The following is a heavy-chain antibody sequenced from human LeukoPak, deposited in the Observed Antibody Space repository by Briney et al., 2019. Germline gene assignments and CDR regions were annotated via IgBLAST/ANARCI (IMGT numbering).Heavy chain of an antibody. V-gene: IGHV3-23*01. CDR1: GFTFSSYA. CDR3: AKTSYSSGWYYYYYMDV. J-gene: IGHJ6*03. CDR2: ISGSGGST. D-gene: IGHD6-19*01. Sequence: PGGSLRLSCAASGFTFSSYAMSWVRQAPGKGLEWVSVISGSGGSTYYADSVKGRFTISRDNSKNTLYLQMNSLRAEDTAVYYCAKTSYSSGWYYYYYMDVWGKGTTVTISS.